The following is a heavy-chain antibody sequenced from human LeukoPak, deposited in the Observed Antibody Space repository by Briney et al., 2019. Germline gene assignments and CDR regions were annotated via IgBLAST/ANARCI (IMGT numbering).Heavy chain of an antibody. D-gene: IGHD4-17*01. CDR2: ISGSGGST. Sequence: GGSLRLSCAASGFTFSAYAMSWVRQAPGKGLEWVSSISGSGGSTSYADSVKGRFTMSRDNSKNTLYLQMNSLRAEDTAVYYCARDLRAYGDSPEGYWGQGTLATVSS. V-gene: IGHV3-23*01. CDR3: ARDLRAYGDSPEGY. CDR1: GFTFSAYA. J-gene: IGHJ4*02.